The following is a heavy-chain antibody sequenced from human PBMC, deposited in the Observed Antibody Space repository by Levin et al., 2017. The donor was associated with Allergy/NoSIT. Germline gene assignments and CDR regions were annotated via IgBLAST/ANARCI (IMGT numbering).Heavy chain of an antibody. CDR1: GGSFSGYY. CDR2: INHSGST. J-gene: IGHJ4*02. V-gene: IGHV4-34*01. D-gene: IGHD1-7*01. CDR3: ARQRYNWNYDY. Sequence: ESLKISCAVYGGSFSGYYWSWIRQPPGKGLEWIGEINHSGSTNYNPSLKSRVTISVDTSKNQFSLKLSSVTAADTAVYYCARQRYNWNYDYWGQGTLVTVSS.